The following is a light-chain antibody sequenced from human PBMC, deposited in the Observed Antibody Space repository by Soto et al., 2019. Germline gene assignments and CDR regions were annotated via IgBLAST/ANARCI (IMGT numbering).Light chain of an antibody. CDR3: QSYDMSLSGWV. J-gene: IGLJ3*02. Sequence: QSVLTQPPSVSGAPGQRVTISCTGSSSNIGAGYHVHWYQQVPGTAPKLLIYGNSNRPSGVPDRFSGSKSRTSASLAITGLQAEDEADYYCQSYDMSLSGWVFGGGTKLTVL. V-gene: IGLV1-40*01. CDR1: SSNIGAGYH. CDR2: GNS.